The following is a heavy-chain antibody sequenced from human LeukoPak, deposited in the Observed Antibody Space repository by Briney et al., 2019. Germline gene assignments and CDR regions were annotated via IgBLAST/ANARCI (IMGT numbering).Heavy chain of an antibody. CDR2: IYYSGST. D-gene: IGHD6-6*01. CDR1: GVSISSSSYY. V-gene: IGHV4-39*07. J-gene: IGHJ4*02. Sequence: SETLSLTCTVSGVSISSSSYYWGWIRQPPGKGLEWIGSIYYSGSTYYNPSLKSRVTISVDTSKNQFSLKLSSVTAADTAVYYCARGGSSSSSLDYWGQGTLVTVSS. CDR3: ARGGSSSSSLDY.